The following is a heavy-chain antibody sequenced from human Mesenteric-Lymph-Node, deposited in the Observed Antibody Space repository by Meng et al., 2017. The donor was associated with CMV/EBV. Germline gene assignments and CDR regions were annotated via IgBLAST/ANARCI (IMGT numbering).Heavy chain of an antibody. Sequence: DSRGVRKANGQGLEWMGWMNPNGDNTGYAQKFQGRVTMTRNTSIRTAYMELSSLRSEDTAVYYCARGRRGRNYYGSGSYQPYNWFDPWGQGTLVTVSS. J-gene: IGHJ5*02. V-gene: IGHV1-8*01. CDR2: MNPNGDNT. CDR3: ARGRRGRNYYGSGSYQPYNWFDP. CDR1: D. D-gene: IGHD3-10*01.